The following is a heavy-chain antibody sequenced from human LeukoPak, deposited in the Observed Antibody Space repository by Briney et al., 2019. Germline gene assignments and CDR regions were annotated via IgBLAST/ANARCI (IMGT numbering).Heavy chain of an antibody. D-gene: IGHD3-22*01. V-gene: IGHV4-31*03. J-gene: IGHJ4*02. CDR2: IYYSGST. Sequence: SQTLSLTCTVSGGSISSGGYHWSWIRQHPGKGLEWIGYIYYSGSTYYNPSLKSRVTISVDTSKNQFSLKLSSVTAAGTAVYYCARFVGGSGYPIDYWGQGTLVTVSS. CDR1: GGSISSGGYH. CDR3: ARFVGGSGYPIDY.